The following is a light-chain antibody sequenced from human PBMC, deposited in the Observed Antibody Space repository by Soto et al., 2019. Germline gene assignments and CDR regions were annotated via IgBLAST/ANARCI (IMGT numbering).Light chain of an antibody. Sequence: AIRMTQSTSSLSASTGDRVTITCRASQGISSYLAWYQQKPGKAPKLLIYAASTLQSGVPSRFSGSGSGTDFTLTISCLQSEDFATYYCQXXYSYPRTFGQGTKVEIK. CDR1: QGISSY. CDR2: AAS. J-gene: IGKJ1*01. CDR3: QXXYSYPRT. V-gene: IGKV1-8*01.